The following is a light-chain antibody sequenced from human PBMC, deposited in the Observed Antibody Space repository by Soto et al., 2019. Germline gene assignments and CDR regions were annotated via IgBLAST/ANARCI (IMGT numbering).Light chain of an antibody. Sequence: EIVLTQSPGTLSLSPGERATLFCRASQSVSSNFLAWYQQKPGQAPRLLIYNASRRAAGTPDRFSGSGSGTDFTLTISRLEPEDFAVYYCQKYSTRSPRYTFGQGTKLEIK. CDR1: QSVSSNF. V-gene: IGKV3-20*01. CDR3: QKYSTRSPRYT. J-gene: IGKJ2*01. CDR2: NAS.